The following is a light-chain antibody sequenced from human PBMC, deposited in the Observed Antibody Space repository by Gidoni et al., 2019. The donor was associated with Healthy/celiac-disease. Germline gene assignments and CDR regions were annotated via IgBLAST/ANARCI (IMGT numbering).Light chain of an antibody. Sequence: IVLPQSPALSSSSPGKRATLSCRASHSVSSYYAWYQQKPGQAHRLLISDAATRSTVIPARFSVSGSGTGFTLTISSLEPEDFAVYYCHQRSNWPLSITFXQXTRLXIK. CDR1: HSVSSY. J-gene: IGKJ5*01. CDR2: DAA. V-gene: IGKV3-11*01. CDR3: HQRSNWPLSIT.